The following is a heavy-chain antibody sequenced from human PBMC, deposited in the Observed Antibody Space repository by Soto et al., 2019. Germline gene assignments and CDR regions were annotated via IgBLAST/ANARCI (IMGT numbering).Heavy chain of an antibody. D-gene: IGHD5-12*01. J-gene: IGHJ3*02. CDR3: TRRPHSGYDNHQVDAFDI. CDR2: IRSKANSYAT. CDR1: GFTFSGSA. Sequence: EVQLVESGGGLVQPGGSLKLSCAASGFTFSGSAMHWVRQASGKGLEWVGRIRSKANSYATAYAASVKGRFTISRDDSKNTAYLQMNSLKTEDTAVYYCTRRPHSGYDNHQVDAFDIWGQGTMVTVSS. V-gene: IGHV3-73*02.